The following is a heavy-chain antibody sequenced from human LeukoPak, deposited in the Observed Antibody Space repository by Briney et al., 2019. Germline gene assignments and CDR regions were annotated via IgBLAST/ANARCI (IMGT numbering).Heavy chain of an antibody. CDR3: ARIAAAGRVYYYYYYMDV. CDR1: GFTFSSYS. D-gene: IGHD6-13*01. J-gene: IGHJ6*03. CDR2: ISSSSSTI. Sequence: PGGSLRLSCAASGFTFSSYSMNWVRQAPGKGLEWVSYISSSSSTIYYADSVKGRFTISRDNAKNSLCLQMNSLRAEDTAVYYCARIAAAGRVYYYYYYMDVWGKGTTVTVSS. V-gene: IGHV3-48*01.